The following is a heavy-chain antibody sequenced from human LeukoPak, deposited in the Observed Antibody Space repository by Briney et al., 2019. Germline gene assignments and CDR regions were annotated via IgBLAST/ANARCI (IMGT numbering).Heavy chain of an antibody. CDR2: IIPIFGTA. CDR3: ARDLGYCSSTSCYGFDY. D-gene: IGHD2-2*01. V-gene: IGHV1-69*13. Sequence: SVKVSCKASGGTFSSYAISWVRQAPGQGLEWMGGIIPIFGTANYAQKSQGRVTITADESTSTAYMELSSLRSEDTAVYYCARDLGYCSSTSCYGFDYWGQGTLVTVSS. J-gene: IGHJ4*02. CDR1: GGTFSSYA.